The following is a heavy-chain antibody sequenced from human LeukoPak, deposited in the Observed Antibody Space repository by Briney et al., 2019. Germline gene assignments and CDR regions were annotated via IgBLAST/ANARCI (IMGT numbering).Heavy chain of an antibody. V-gene: IGHV4-59*01. CDR3: ARDTTAAGGGQAGV. Sequence: SETLSLTCTVSGGPIRNYYWSWIPPPPGKGLEWIAYIYYTVSTNYNPSHKSRVTILVDTSKSQFSLKMTCVAAADTAMYYCARDTTAAGGGQAGVWGQGTLVTVSS. D-gene: IGHD6-13*01. CDR2: IYYTVST. CDR1: GGPIRNYY. J-gene: IGHJ4*02.